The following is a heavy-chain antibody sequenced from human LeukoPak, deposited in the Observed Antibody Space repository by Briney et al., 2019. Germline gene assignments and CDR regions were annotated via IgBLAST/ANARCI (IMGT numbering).Heavy chain of an antibody. CDR3: ARGPPNWGYDY. V-gene: IGHV1-8*01. CDR2: MRPNSGDT. Sequence: ASVKVSCKASGYTFTSYYFHWVRQAPGQRPEWMGWMRPNSGDTGYAQKFQDRVTMTRNTSISTAYMELSSLRSDDTAVYYCARGPPNWGYDYWGPGTLVTVSS. D-gene: IGHD7-27*01. CDR1: GYTFTSYY. J-gene: IGHJ4*02.